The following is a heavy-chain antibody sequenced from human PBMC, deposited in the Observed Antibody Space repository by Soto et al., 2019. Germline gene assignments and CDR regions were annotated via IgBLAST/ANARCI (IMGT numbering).Heavy chain of an antibody. V-gene: IGHV4-39*01. CDR1: GGSISSSSYY. Sequence: QLQLQESGPGLVKPSETLSLTCTVSGGSISSSSYYWGWIRQPPGKGLEWIGSIYYSGSTYYNPSLKSRVTISVDTSKNQFALKLSSVTAADTAVYYCARRGYSYGYEYYFDYWGQGTLVTVSS. D-gene: IGHD5-18*01. CDR2: IYYSGST. CDR3: ARRGYSYGYEYYFDY. J-gene: IGHJ4*02.